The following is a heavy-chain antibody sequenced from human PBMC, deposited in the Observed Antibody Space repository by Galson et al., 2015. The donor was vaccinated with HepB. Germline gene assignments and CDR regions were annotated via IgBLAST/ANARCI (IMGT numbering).Heavy chain of an antibody. CDR2: ISGSGGTT. CDR1: GFTFSSYA. J-gene: IGHJ4*02. Sequence: SLRLSCAASGFTFSSYAMSWVRQAPGKGLEWVSSISGSGGTTYYVDSVKGRFTISRDDSKNTVYLQMNSLKVEDTAVYYCAKDHRSSSWYTQHYFDYWGQGTLVTVSS. CDR3: AKDHRSSSWYTQHYFDY. D-gene: IGHD2-2*01. V-gene: IGHV3-23*01.